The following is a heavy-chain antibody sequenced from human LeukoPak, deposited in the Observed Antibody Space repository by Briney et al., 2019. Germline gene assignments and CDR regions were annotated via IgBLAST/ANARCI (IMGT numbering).Heavy chain of an antibody. J-gene: IGHJ4*02. D-gene: IGHD2-15*01. V-gene: IGHV3-23*01. CDR1: GFTFSDYV. CDR3: ARRDIVVVVSASDY. CDR2: ITASGDRT. Sequence: GGSLRLSCAASGFTFSDYVMIWVRQAPGKGLEWVSGITASGDRTFYGDSVRGRYTMSRDNSKNTVYLQMNSLRVDDTAVYYCARRDIVVVVSASDYWGQGTLVTVSS.